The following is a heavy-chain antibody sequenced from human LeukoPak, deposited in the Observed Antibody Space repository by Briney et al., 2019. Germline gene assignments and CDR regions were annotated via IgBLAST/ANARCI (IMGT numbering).Heavy chain of an antibody. V-gene: IGHV3-7*03. Sequence: GGSLRLSCEGSAFIFSGHWMNWVRQTPGKGLEWVASIKEDGSERQYVDSVKGRFSISRDNTKGSLFLQLNSLRAEDTAVYYCAKGTCTNGVCYIDYWGQGALVTVSS. D-gene: IGHD2-8*01. CDR3: AKGTCTNGVCYIDY. CDR1: AFIFSGHW. CDR2: IKEDGSER. J-gene: IGHJ4*02.